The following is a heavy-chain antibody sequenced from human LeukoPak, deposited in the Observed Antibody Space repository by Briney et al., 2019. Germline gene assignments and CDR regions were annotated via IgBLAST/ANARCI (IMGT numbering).Heavy chain of an antibody. D-gene: IGHD2-8*01. CDR1: GFTFSDYY. Sequence: GGSLRLSCAASGFTFSDYYMSWIRQAPGKGLEWVSSISSSSSDTKYADSVKGRFTISRDNAKKSLYLQMNSLRAEDTAVYYCARDDGLDVFDVWGQGTAVTVPS. V-gene: IGHV3-11*05. J-gene: IGHJ3*01. CDR2: ISSSSSDT. CDR3: ARDDGLDVFDV.